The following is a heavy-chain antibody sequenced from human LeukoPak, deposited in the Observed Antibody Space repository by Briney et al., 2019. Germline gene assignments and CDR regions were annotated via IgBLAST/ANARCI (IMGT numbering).Heavy chain of an antibody. V-gene: IGHV1-69*05. D-gene: IGHD3-22*01. Sequence: ASVKVSCKASGGTFSSYAISWVRQAPGQGLEWMGGIIPIFGTANYAQKFQSRVTITTDESTSTAYLELSSLRSEDTAVYYCARGLDYYDSSGYYPNYYYYYMDVWGKGTTVTVSS. CDR2: IIPIFGTA. CDR1: GGTFSSYA. CDR3: ARGLDYYDSSGYYPNYYYYYMDV. J-gene: IGHJ6*03.